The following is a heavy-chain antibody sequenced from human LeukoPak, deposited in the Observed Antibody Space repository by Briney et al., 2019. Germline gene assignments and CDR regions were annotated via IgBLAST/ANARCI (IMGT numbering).Heavy chain of an antibody. J-gene: IGHJ4*02. V-gene: IGHV3-23*01. Sequence: GGSLRLSCAASGFTFSSYAMRWVRQAPGMGLEWVSAISGSGGSTYYADSVKGRFTISRDNSKNTLSLQMNSLRAEDTAVYYCASHGYSSSWYFDYWGQGTLVTVSS. CDR2: ISGSGGST. D-gene: IGHD6-13*01. CDR3: ASHGYSSSWYFDY. CDR1: GFTFSSYA.